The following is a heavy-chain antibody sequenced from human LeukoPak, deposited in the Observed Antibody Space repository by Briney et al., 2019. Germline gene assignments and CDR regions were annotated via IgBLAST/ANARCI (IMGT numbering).Heavy chain of an antibody. Sequence: GGSLRLSCAASGFTVSSNYMGWVRQAPGKGLEWVSVIYSGGTTYYADSVKGRFTISRDNSKNTLYLQMNSLRAEDTAVYYCAKGYGSGRTFVDYWGQGTLVTVSS. CDR3: AKGYGSGRTFVDY. CDR1: GFTVSSNY. V-gene: IGHV3-53*05. J-gene: IGHJ4*02. D-gene: IGHD3-10*01. CDR2: IYSGGTT.